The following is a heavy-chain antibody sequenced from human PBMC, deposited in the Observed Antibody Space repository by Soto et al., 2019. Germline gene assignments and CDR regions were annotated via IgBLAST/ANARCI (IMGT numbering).Heavy chain of an antibody. CDR3: VKGGWLDF. J-gene: IGHJ5*01. CDR2: ISDDSSRT. CDR1: GFTFSTFE. D-gene: IGHD3-16*01. V-gene: IGHV3-23*01. Sequence: GGSLRLSCAASGFTFSTFEMSWVRQTPGRGLEWVSFISDDSSRTYYADAVKGRFTISRDNSKHTLYLQMNSLTAEDTAVYACVKGGWLDFWGQGTLVTVSS.